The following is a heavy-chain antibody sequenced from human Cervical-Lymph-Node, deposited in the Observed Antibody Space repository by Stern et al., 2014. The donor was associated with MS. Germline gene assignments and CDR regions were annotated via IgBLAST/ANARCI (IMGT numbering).Heavy chain of an antibody. CDR2: IYNSGGT. Sequence: QVQLGQSGPGLVKPSETLSLTCTVSGVSIRDYYWSWIRQPPGKGLQWIGYIYNSGGTKYNPSLKSRVTISIDTSTKEFSLKLRSVTAADTAVYYCARHYDSTGYGRENWFDPWGQGTLVTVSS. D-gene: IGHD3-22*01. J-gene: IGHJ5*02. CDR3: ARHYDSTGYGRENWFDP. CDR1: GVSIRDYY. V-gene: IGHV4-59*01.